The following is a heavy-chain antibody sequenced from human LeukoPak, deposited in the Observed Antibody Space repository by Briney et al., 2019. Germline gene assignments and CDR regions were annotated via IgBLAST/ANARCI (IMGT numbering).Heavy chain of an antibody. Sequence: GGSLRLSCAASGFTFSSYEMNWVRQAPGKGLEWVSYISSSGSTIYYADSVKGRFTISRDNAKNSLYLQMNSLRAEDTADYYCASAGIYRSSWYGVDYWGQGTLVTVSS. CDR3: ASAGIYRSSWYGVDY. CDR2: ISSSGSTI. J-gene: IGHJ4*02. D-gene: IGHD6-13*01. CDR1: GFTFSSYE. V-gene: IGHV3-48*03.